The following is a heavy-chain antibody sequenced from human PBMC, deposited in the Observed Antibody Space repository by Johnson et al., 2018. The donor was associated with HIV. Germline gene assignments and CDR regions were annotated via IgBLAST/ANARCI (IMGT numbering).Heavy chain of an antibody. D-gene: IGHD3-10*01. CDR3: ARGPVMVRGVTDAFDI. Sequence: VQLVESGGGVVQPGRSLRLSCAASGFTVSSNYMSWVRQAPGKGLEWVSVIYSGGSTYYADPVKGRFTISRDNSKNTLYLQVNSLRADDTAVYYCARGPVMVRGVTDAFDIWGQGTMVTVSS. CDR2: IYSGGST. V-gene: IGHV3-66*01. CDR1: GFTVSSNY. J-gene: IGHJ3*02.